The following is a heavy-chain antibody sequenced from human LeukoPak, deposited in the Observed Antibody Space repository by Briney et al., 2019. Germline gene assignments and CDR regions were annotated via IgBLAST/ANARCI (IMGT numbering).Heavy chain of an antibody. Sequence: GGSLRLSCAASGFTFSSYWMHWVRQVPGKGLVWVSRIKGDGSNIFYADSVKGRFTISRDNAKNTLYLQINSLRAEDTAMYYCARSDWFDPWGQGTLVTVSS. V-gene: IGHV3-74*01. J-gene: IGHJ5*02. CDR2: IKGDGSNI. CDR1: GFTFSSYW. CDR3: ARSDWFDP.